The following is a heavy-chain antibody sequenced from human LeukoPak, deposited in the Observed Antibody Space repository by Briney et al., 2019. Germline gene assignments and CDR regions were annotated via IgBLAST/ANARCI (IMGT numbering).Heavy chain of an antibody. CDR2: ISGSGRGT. D-gene: IGHD3-10*01. J-gene: IGHJ4*02. Sequence: GGSLRLSCAASGFTFSSYAMSWVRQAPGKGLEWVSSISGSGRGTYYEDSVKGRLTITRDNSKNTLYLQMKSLRAEDTATYYCAKSSLVRGVNYFDYWGQGTLVTVSS. V-gene: IGHV3-23*01. CDR1: GFTFSSYA. CDR3: AKSSLVRGVNYFDY.